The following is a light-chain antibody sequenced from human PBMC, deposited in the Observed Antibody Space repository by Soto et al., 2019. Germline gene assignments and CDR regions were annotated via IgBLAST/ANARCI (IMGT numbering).Light chain of an antibody. CDR3: QQYHTSSIT. J-gene: IGKJ5*01. CDR2: AAS. CDR1: QSISSY. Sequence: GDRVTITCRASQSISSYLAWYQQKPGKAPKLLIYAASTLQSGVPSRFSGTGSGTEFTLTIDRLQPDDFATYYCQQYHTSSITFGQGTRLE. V-gene: IGKV1-9*01.